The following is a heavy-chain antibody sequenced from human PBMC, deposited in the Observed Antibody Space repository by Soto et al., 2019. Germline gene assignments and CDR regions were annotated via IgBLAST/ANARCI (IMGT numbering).Heavy chain of an antibody. CDR2: IYHSGST. CDR1: GGSISSGGYS. D-gene: IGHD4-4*01. V-gene: IGHV4-30-2*01. CDR3: ARGMTTVTTYDY. J-gene: IGHJ4*02. Sequence: QLQPQESGSGLVKPSQTLSLTCAVSGGSISSGGYSWSWIRQPPGKGLEWIGYIYHSGSTYYNPSLKSRVTISVDRSKNQFSLNLSSVTAADTAVYYCARGMTTVTTYDYWGQGTLVTVSS.